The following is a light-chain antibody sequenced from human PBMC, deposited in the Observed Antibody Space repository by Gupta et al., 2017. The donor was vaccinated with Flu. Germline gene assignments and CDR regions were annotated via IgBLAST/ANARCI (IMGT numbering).Light chain of an antibody. V-gene: IGLV1-44*01. J-gene: IGLJ3*02. CDR2: RNH. Sequence: QSVLTQPPSASGTPGQGVTISCSGSASNIESKTVNWYQHLPGTAPKLLIYRNHERPSGVPDRFSASKSGASASLAISGLQADDEADYFCAAGDDSRNGWVFGGGTKLTVL. CDR3: AAGDDSRNGWV. CDR1: ASNIESKT.